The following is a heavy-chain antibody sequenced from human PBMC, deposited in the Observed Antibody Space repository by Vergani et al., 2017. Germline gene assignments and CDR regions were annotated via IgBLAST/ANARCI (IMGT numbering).Heavy chain of an antibody. CDR1: GGSISSHY. D-gene: IGHD2-2*01. V-gene: IGHV4-59*08. J-gene: IGHJ4*02. CDR2: IYYSGST. Sequence: QVQLQESGPGLVKPSETLSLTCTVSGGSISSHYWSWIRQPPGKGLEWIGYIYYSGSTNYNPSLKSRVTISVDTSKNQFSLKLSSVTAADTAVYYCASLYCSSTSCYPDYYFDYWGQGTLVTVSS. CDR3: ASLYCSSTSCYPDYYFDY.